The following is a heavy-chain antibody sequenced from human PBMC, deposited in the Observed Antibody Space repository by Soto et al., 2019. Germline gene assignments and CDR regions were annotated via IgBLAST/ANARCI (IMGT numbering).Heavy chain of an antibody. J-gene: IGHJ4*02. D-gene: IGHD5-12*01. CDR3: ATGGSVEGDGYNSFRY. CDR2: IYHSGST. Sequence: QLQLQESGSGLVKPSQTLSLTCAVSGGSISSGGYSWSWIRQPPGKGLEWIGYIYHSGSTYYNPSLKSRVTISVDRSKNQFSLKLSSVTAADTAVYYCATGGSVEGDGYNSFRYWGQGTLVTVSS. V-gene: IGHV4-30-2*01. CDR1: GGSISSGGYS.